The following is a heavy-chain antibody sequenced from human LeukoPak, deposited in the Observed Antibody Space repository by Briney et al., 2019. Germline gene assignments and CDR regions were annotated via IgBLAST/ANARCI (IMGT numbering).Heavy chain of an antibody. Sequence: PGGSLRLSCAASGITFSSYGMSWVRQAPGKGLEWVSSISSTGGTTYYADSVKGRFTISRDNSKNTLYLQMNSLRVEDTAMYYCARGPTSGYHCCFVDYWGQGTLVTVSS. D-gene: IGHD5-12*01. J-gene: IGHJ4*02. CDR2: ISSTGGTT. V-gene: IGHV3-23*01. CDR1: GITFSSYG. CDR3: ARGPTSGYHCCFVDY.